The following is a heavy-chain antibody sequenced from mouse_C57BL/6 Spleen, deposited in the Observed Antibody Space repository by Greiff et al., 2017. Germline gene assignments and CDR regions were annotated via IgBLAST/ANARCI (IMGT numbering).Heavy chain of an antibody. CDR1: GYTFTSSW. D-gene: IGHD1-1*02. Sequence: QVQLQQPGTELVKPGASVKLSCKASGYTFTSSWMHWVKQRPGTGLEWIGNINPSNGGTNYNEKLKSKVTLTVDKSSSTAYMHLSSLTSEDSAVYYCERPGGVGYFDDWGQGTTLTVSS. CDR3: ERPGGVGYFDD. V-gene: IGHV1-53*01. CDR2: INPSNGGT. J-gene: IGHJ2*01.